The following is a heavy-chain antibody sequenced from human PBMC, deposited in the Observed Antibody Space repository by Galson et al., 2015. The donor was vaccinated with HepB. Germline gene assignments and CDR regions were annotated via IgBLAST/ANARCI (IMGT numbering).Heavy chain of an antibody. J-gene: IGHJ6*02. V-gene: IGHV3-23*01. Sequence: SLRLSCAASGFTFSSDAMKWVRQAPGKGLEWVSFISGTGTVTFYADSVKGRFTISRDNSKNTLYLQMNSLTAEDTAVYYCAKSFTGNSFRYGMDVWGQGTTVTVSS. CDR2: ISGTGTVT. D-gene: IGHD4-23*01. CDR1: GFTFSSDA. CDR3: AKSFTGNSFRYGMDV.